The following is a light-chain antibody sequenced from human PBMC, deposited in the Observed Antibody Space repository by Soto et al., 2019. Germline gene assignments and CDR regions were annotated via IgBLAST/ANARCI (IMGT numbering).Light chain of an antibody. Sequence: QSALTQPRSVSGSPGQSVTISCTGTSSDVGGYNYVSWYQHHPGKAPKLIIYDVSKRPSGVPDRFSGSKSGNTASLTISGLQAEDGADYYCFSYAGSYTWVFDGGTKLTVL. J-gene: IGLJ3*02. CDR2: DVS. CDR3: FSYAGSYTWV. CDR1: SSDVGGYNY. V-gene: IGLV2-11*01.